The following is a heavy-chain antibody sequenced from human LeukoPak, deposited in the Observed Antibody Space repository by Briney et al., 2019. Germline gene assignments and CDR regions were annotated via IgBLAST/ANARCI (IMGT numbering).Heavy chain of an antibody. D-gene: IGHD2-2*01. CDR3: VKGGGGYCSSTSCYFY. J-gene: IGHJ4*02. V-gene: IGHV3-30*02. CDR2: IRYDGSNK. CDR1: GFTFSSYG. Sequence: PGGSLRLSCAASGFTFSSYGMHWVRQAPGKGLEGVAFIRYDGSNKYYADSVKGRFTISRDNSKNTLYLQMNSLRAEDTAVYYCVKGGGGYCSSTSCYFYWGQGTLVTVSS.